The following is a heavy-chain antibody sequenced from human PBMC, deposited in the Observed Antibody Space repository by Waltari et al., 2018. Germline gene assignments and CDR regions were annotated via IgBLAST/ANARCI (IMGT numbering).Heavy chain of an antibody. Sequence: EVQLVESGGGLVQPGRSLRLSCAASGFTFDDYAMHWVRQAPGKGLEWVSGISGNSGSIGYADSVKGRFTISRDNAKNSLYLQMNSLRAEDTALYYCAKDALGSSSWQKYFQHWGQGTLVTVSS. J-gene: IGHJ1*01. CDR3: AKDALGSSSWQKYFQH. CDR2: ISGNSGSI. CDR1: GFTFDDYA. D-gene: IGHD6-13*01. V-gene: IGHV3-9*01.